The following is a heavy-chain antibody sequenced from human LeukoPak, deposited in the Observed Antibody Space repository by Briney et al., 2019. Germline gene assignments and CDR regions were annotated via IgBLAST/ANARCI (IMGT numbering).Heavy chain of an antibody. J-gene: IGHJ6*02. D-gene: IGHD6-13*01. CDR2: ISYDGSNK. CDR3: AKDSRWGSRVYYYYGMDV. CDR1: GGSISSSS. V-gene: IGHV3-30*18. Sequence: LSLTCTVSGGSISSSSYYWGWIRQAPGKGLEWVAVISYDGSNKYYADSVKGRSTISRDNSKNTLYLQTNSLRAEDTAVYYCAKDSRWGSRVYYYYGMDVWGQGTTVTVSS.